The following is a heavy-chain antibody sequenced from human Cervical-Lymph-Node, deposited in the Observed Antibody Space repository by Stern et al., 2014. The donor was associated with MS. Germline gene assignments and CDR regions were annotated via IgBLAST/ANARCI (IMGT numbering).Heavy chain of an antibody. D-gene: IGHD3-10*01. CDR2: IIQDGSEK. CDR1: GFTFSGYW. Sequence: EVQLVESGGGLVQPGGSLRLSCAASGFTFSGYWMTWVRQAPGKGLEWVANIIQDGSEKYYVASLKGRVTVSRDNAKNSLYLQMNSLRAEDTAVYYCARALWFGGFFDYWGQGILVTVSS. CDR3: ARALWFGGFFDY. J-gene: IGHJ4*02. V-gene: IGHV3-7*01.